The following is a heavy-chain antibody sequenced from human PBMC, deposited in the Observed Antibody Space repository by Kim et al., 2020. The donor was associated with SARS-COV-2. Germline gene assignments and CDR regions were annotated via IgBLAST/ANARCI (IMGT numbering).Heavy chain of an antibody. CDR1: GFTFSDYY. Sequence: GGSLRLSCAASGFTFSDYYMSWVRQAPGGGLEWVAYISSVDNYRGYGDSVQGRFTVSRDNAKNSLYLQMNNLRAEDTAVYYCVRDLYCSHIGCNTATYYFDSGGQGTLVTVSS. J-gene: IGHJ4*02. D-gene: IGHD2-2*02. V-gene: IGHV3-11*06. CDR2: ISSVDNYR. CDR3: VRDLYCSHIGCNTATYYFDS.